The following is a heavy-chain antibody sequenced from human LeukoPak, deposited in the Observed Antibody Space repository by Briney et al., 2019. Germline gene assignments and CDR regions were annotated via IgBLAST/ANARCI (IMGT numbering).Heavy chain of an antibody. CDR2: IYHSGST. CDR1: GGSISSSTYY. J-gene: IGHJ4*02. V-gene: IGHV4-39*07. CDR3: ASKVTRTVDY. Sequence: PSETLSLTCTVSGGSISSSTYYWGWIRQPPGKGLEWIGSIYHSGSTYYNSSLKSRVTISVDTSKNQFSLKVSSVTAADTAVYYCASKVTRTVDYWGQGTLVTVSS. D-gene: IGHD3/OR15-3a*01.